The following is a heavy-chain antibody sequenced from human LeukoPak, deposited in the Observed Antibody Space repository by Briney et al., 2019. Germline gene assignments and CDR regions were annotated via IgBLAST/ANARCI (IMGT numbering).Heavy chain of an antibody. CDR2: IYYSGGT. J-gene: IGHJ4*02. CDR3: ARLGFTMILVATT. D-gene: IGHD3-22*01. Sequence: SETLSLTCTVYGDSMDSSTYYWGWIRQPPGKGLEWIGSIYYSGGTYSNPSLKSRVTISIDTSKNQFSLKLSSVTAADTAMYYCARLGFTMILVATTWGQGTLVTVSS. CDR1: GDSMDSSTYY. V-gene: IGHV4-39*01.